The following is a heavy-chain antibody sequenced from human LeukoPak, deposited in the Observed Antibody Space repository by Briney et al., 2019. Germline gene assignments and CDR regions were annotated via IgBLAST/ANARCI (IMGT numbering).Heavy chain of an antibody. Sequence: SETLSLTCTVSGGSISSGSYYWSWIRQPPGKGLEWIGYIYYSGSTNYNPSLKSRVTISVDTSKNQFSLKLSSVTAADTAVYYCASSIGYSSGWPNDYWGQGTLVTVSS. CDR3: ASSIGYSSGWPNDY. V-gene: IGHV4-61*01. J-gene: IGHJ4*02. CDR2: IYYSGST. CDR1: GGSISSGSYY. D-gene: IGHD6-19*01.